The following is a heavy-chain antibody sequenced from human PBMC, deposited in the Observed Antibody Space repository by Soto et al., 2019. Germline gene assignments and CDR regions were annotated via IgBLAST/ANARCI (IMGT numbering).Heavy chain of an antibody. CDR3: AREVYNWNYLFPWFDP. V-gene: IGHV1-69*06. CDR2: IIPIFGTA. D-gene: IGHD1-7*01. CDR1: GGTFSSYA. J-gene: IGHJ5*02. Sequence: GASVKVSCKASGGTFSSYAISWVRQAPGQGLEWMGGIIPIFGTANYAQKFQGRVTITADKSTSTAYMELSSLRSEDTAVYYCAREVYNWNYLFPWFDPWGQGTLVTVSS.